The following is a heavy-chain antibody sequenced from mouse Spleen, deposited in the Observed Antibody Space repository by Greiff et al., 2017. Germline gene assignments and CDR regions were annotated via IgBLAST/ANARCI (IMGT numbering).Heavy chain of an antibody. Sequence: EVKLVESGGGLVKPGGSLKLSCAASGFTFSSYTMSWVRQTPEKRLEWVATISSGGSYTYYPDSVKGRFTISRDNAKNTLYLQMSSLKAEDTAMYYCTRDDHSYAMDYWGQGTSVTVSS. J-gene: IGHJ4*01. CDR1: GFTFSSYT. CDR3: TRDDHSYAMDY. CDR2: ISSGGSYT. V-gene: IGHV5-6-4*01.